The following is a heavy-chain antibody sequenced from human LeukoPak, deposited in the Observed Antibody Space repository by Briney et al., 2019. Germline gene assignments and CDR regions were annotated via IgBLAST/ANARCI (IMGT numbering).Heavy chain of an antibody. D-gene: IGHD2-2*01. Sequence: ASVKVSCKASGYTLTSYYMHWVRQAPGQGLEWMGIINPSGGSTSYAQKFQGRVTMTRDTSTSTVYMELSSLRSEDTAVYCCARDTHSGTSRFDYWGQGTLVTVSS. CDR1: GYTLTSYY. CDR3: ARDTHSGTSRFDY. J-gene: IGHJ4*02. V-gene: IGHV1-46*03. CDR2: INPSGGST.